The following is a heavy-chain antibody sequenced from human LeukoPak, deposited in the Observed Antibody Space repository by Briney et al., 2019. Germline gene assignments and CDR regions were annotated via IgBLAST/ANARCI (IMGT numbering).Heavy chain of an antibody. Sequence: PSETLSLTCTVSGGSISSGGYYWSWIRQHPGKGLEWIGYIYYSGSTYYNPSLKSRVTISVDTSKNQFSLKLSSVTAADTAVYYCARADSSSWYFDYWGQGTLVTVSS. D-gene: IGHD6-13*01. CDR1: GGSISSGGYY. V-gene: IGHV4-31*03. CDR3: ARADSSSWYFDY. J-gene: IGHJ4*02. CDR2: IYYSGST.